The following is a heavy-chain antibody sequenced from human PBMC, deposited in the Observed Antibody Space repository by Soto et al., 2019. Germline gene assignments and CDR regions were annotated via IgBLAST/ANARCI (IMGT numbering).Heavy chain of an antibody. Sequence: QVTLKESGPVLVKPTETLTLTCTVSGFSLSNARMGVSWIRQPPGKALEWLAHIFSNDEKSYSTSLKSRLTISKDTSKSQVGLTQTNIDPVDRATYYYARIKGGTRFLEWLHTTPDILHDAFDIWGQGTMVSVSS. D-gene: IGHD3-3*01. J-gene: IGHJ3*02. V-gene: IGHV2-26*01. CDR1: GFSLSNARMG. CDR3: ARIKGGTRFLEWLHTTPDILHDAFDI. CDR2: IFSNDEK.